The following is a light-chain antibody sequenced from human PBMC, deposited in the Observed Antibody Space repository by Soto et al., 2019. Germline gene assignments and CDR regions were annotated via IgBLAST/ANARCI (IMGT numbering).Light chain of an antibody. Sequence: DIQMTQSPSSVSASIGDTVTITCRASQDISTLLAWYQQKPGKAPKLLIYGASTLESGVPSRFSGRGSGTDFTITISSLQPEDFATYFGQQADSFPLTFGGGTKVEMK. CDR2: GAS. CDR1: QDISTL. V-gene: IGKV1D-12*01. CDR3: QQADSFPLT. J-gene: IGKJ4*01.